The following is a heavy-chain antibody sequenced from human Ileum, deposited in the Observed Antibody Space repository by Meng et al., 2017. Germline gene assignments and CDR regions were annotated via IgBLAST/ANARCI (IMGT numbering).Heavy chain of an antibody. CDR1: GGSLTDYY. V-gene: IGHV4-34*01. CDR3: ARVELRGDTRDSCGLDH. CDR2: INHGGNT. J-gene: IGHJ4*02. D-gene: IGHD3-22*01. Sequence: QVKRQKCGEGLLKPSETLSRTCAVYGGSLTDYYWSWFRQTPGKGLEWIGEINHGGNTNYNPSLKSRVTISIDTSRDQFSLKLTSVTAADTAVYYCARVELRGDTRDSCGLDHWGQGTLVTVSS.